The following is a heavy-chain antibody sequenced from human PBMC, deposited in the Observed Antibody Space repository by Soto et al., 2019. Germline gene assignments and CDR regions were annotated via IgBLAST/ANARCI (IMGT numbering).Heavy chain of an antibody. CDR1: GDTFSSFG. D-gene: IGHD3-10*01. J-gene: IGHJ4*02. CDR2: ISAYNGNT. CDR3: ARDQESITDRILQY. Sequence: ASVKVSCKASGDTFSSFGFSWVRQAPGQGLEWLGWISAYNGNTHYAQKVRDRVTLTTDTSTNTAYMELRSLTSDDTAVYYCARDQESITDRILQYWGQGTRVTVSS. V-gene: IGHV1-18*01.